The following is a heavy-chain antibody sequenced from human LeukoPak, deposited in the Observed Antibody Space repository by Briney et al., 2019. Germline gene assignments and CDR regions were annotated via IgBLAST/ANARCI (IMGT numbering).Heavy chain of an antibody. Sequence: PSETLSLTCTVSGGSISSYYWSWIRQPPGKGLEWIGYIYYSGSTNYNPSLKSRVTISVDTSKSQFSLKLSSVTAADTAVYYCAREIAVAGTGAFDIWGQGTMVTVSS. CDR1: GGSISSYY. D-gene: IGHD6-19*01. CDR3: AREIAVAGTGAFDI. CDR2: IYYSGST. V-gene: IGHV4-59*01. J-gene: IGHJ3*02.